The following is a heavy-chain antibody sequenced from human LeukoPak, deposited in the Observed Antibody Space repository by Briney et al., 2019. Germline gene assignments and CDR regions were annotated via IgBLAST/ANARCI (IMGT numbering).Heavy chain of an antibody. CDR2: ISSSSSYI. CDR3: ARDLNYYDSSGNYSLFDY. Sequence: GGSLRLSCAASGFTFSSYSMNWVRQAPGKGLEWVSSISSSSSYIYYADSVKGRFTISRDNAKNSLYLQMNSLRAEDTAVYYCARDLNYYDSSGNYSLFDYWGQGALVTVSS. J-gene: IGHJ4*02. V-gene: IGHV3-21*01. D-gene: IGHD3-22*01. CDR1: GFTFSSYS.